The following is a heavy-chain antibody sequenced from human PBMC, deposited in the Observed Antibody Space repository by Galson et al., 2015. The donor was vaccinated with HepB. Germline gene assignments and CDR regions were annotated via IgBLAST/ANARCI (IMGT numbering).Heavy chain of an antibody. CDR1: GFTFTDHG. V-gene: IGHV3-33*08. CDR3: ARDDCSTTSCLAY. D-gene: IGHD2-2*01. Sequence: SLRLSCAASGFTFTDHGMLWVRQAPGKGLEWVATIWYDGSEKYYKDSVKGRFIISRDNSRNTVYLQMNSLRAEDTAVYYCARDDCSTTSCLAYWGQGTLVTVSS. CDR2: IWYDGSEK. J-gene: IGHJ4*02.